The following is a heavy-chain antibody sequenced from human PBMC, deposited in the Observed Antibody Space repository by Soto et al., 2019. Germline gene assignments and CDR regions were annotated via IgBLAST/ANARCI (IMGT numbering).Heavy chain of an antibody. CDR1: GFTFSSYG. V-gene: IGHV3-30*18. CDR3: AKGNWFDP. Sequence: QVQLVESGGGVVQPGRSLRLSCAASGFTFSSYGMHRVRQAPGKGLEWVAVISYDGSNKYYADSVKGRFTISRDNSKNTLYLQMNSLRAEDTAVYYCAKGNWFDPWGQGTLVTVSS. J-gene: IGHJ5*02. CDR2: ISYDGSNK.